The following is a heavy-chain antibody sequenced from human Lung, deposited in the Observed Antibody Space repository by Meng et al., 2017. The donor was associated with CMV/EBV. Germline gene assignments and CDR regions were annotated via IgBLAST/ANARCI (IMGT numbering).Heavy chain of an antibody. J-gene: IGHJ3*02. Sequence: LTXAATGFTFSTYVMTWVRQAPGKGLEWVSSISGSSRGTYFADSAKGRFTTSRDNSKKMLYVQMNSLRVDDTAIYYCARGRVSAAYDAFDIWGQGTXVNVSS. CDR1: GFTFSTYV. CDR2: ISGSSRGT. D-gene: IGHD2-2*01. CDR3: ARGRVSAAYDAFDI. V-gene: IGHV3-23*01.